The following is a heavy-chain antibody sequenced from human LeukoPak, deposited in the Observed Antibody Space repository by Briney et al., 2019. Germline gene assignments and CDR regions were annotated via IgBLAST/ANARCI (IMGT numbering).Heavy chain of an antibody. D-gene: IGHD2-15*01. CDR1: GFTFSSYA. CDR2: ISSNGGST. J-gene: IGHJ4*02. Sequence: GGSLRLSCAASGFTFSSYAMHWVRQAPGKGLEYVSAISSNGGSTYYANSVKGRFTISRDNPKNTLYLQMGSLRAEDMAVYYCARDSGLDYWGQGTLVTVSS. V-gene: IGHV3-64*01. CDR3: ARDSGLDY.